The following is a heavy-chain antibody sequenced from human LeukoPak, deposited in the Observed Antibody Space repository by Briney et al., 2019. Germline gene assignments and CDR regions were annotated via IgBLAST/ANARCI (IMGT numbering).Heavy chain of an antibody. Sequence: PSETLSLTCSVSGGSISSSNYYWGWIRQPPGKGLEWIGSIYYSGSTYYNPSLKSRVTISVDTSKNQFSLKLSSVTAADTAVYYCASTHCSGGSCYYYYYMDVWGKGTTVTISS. CDR1: GGSISSSNYY. J-gene: IGHJ6*03. CDR2: IYYSGST. V-gene: IGHV4-39*01. CDR3: ASTHCSGGSCYYYYYMDV. D-gene: IGHD2-15*01.